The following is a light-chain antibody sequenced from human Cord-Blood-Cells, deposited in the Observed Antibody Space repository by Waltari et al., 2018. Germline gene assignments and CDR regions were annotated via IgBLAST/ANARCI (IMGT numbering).Light chain of an antibody. CDR3: QQRSNWLT. CDR1: QSVSSY. V-gene: IGKV3-11*01. J-gene: IGKJ4*01. Sequence: EIVLKQSPATLSLSPGARATLSCRASQSVSSYLAWYQQKPGQAPRLLIYDASNRATGIPARFSGSGSGTDFTLTISSLEPEDFAVYYCQQRSNWLTFGGGTKVEIK. CDR2: DAS.